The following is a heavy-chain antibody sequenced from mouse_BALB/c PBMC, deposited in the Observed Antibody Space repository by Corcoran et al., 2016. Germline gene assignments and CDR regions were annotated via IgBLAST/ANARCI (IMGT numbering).Heavy chain of an antibody. CDR3: HITTVVEAY. D-gene: IGHD1-1*01. CDR2: IDPENGNT. CDR1: GFNIKDYY. Sequence: EVQLQQSGAELVRPGALVKLSCKASGFNIKDYYMHWVKQRPEQGLEWIGWIDPENGNTIYDPKFQGKASITADTSSNTVYLQLSSLTSEDTAVYYCHITTVVEAYWGQGTLVTVSA. V-gene: IGHV14-1*02. J-gene: IGHJ3*01.